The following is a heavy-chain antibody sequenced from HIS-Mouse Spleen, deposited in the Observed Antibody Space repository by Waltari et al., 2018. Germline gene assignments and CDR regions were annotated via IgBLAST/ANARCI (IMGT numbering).Heavy chain of an antibody. CDR2: ISSGGST. J-gene: IGHJ4*02. CDR1: GFIVSSNY. V-gene: IGHV3-53*01. Sequence: EVQLVESGGGLIQPGGSLRLSCAASGFIVSSNYMIWVRQAPGKGLEWVSVISSGGSTYYADSVKGRFTISRDNSKNTLYLQMNSLRAEDTAVYYCARAPTSTVTFDYWGQGTLVTVSS. CDR3: ARAPTSTVTFDY. D-gene: IGHD4-17*01.